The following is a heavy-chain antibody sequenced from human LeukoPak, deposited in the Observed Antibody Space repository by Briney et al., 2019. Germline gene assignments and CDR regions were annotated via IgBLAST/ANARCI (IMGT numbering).Heavy chain of an antibody. Sequence: GGSLRLSCAASGFTVSSNYMSWVRQAPGKGLEWVSAIYSGGSTYYADSVKGRFTISRDNSKNTLYLQMNSLRAEDTAVYYCAREVAVAGYYYYYMDVWGKGTTVTVSS. CDR2: IYSGGST. D-gene: IGHD6-19*01. CDR3: AREVAVAGYYYYYMDV. V-gene: IGHV3-66*02. CDR1: GFTVSSNY. J-gene: IGHJ6*03.